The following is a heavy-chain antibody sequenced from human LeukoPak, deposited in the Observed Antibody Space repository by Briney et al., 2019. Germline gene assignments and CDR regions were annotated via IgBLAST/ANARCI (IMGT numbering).Heavy chain of an antibody. V-gene: IGHV4-39*07. CDR3: ARDLQFGSGSY. CDR1: GDSISSSSYY. CDR2: IFYSGNT. D-gene: IGHD3-10*01. J-gene: IGHJ4*02. Sequence: SETVSLTCTVSGDSISSSSYYWGWIRQPPGKGLEWIGSIFYSGNTYYNPSLKSRVTISVDTSKNQFSLKLSSVTAADTAVYYCARDLQFGSGSYWGQGTVVTVSS.